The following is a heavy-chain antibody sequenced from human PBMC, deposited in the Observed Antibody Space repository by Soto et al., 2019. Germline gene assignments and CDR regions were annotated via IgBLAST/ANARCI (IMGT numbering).Heavy chain of an antibody. Sequence: SQTLSLTWTVSGGSISNRDYYLRWIRQPPGKGLEWIGYIYYSGSTYYNPSLKSRVTISVDTSKNQFSLKLSSVTAADTAVYYCARDRDYGDYRTYGMDVWGQGTTVTVSS. D-gene: IGHD4-17*01. V-gene: IGHV4-30-4*01. CDR3: ARDRDYGDYRTYGMDV. CDR2: IYYSGST. J-gene: IGHJ6*02. CDR1: GGSISNRDYY.